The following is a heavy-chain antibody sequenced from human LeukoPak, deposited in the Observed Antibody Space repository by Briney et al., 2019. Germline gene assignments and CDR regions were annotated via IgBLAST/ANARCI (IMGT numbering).Heavy chain of an antibody. D-gene: IGHD6-19*01. Sequence: SVKVSCKASGGTFSSYAISWVRQAPGQGLEWMGRIIPILGIANYAQKFQGRVTITADKSTSTAYMELSSLRSEDTAVYYCAIRSSGWYTIFDYWGQGTLDTVSS. V-gene: IGHV1-69*04. J-gene: IGHJ4*02. CDR2: IIPILGIA. CDR1: GGTFSSYA. CDR3: AIRSSGWYTIFDY.